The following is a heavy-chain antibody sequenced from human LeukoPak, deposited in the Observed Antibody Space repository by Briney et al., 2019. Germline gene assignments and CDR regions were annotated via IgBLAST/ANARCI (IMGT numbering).Heavy chain of an antibody. CDR1: GFTFSSYA. J-gene: IGHJ4*02. CDR2: ISGGGGTT. Sequence: GGSLRLSCAASGFTFSSYAMSWVRQAPGKGLEWVSAISGGGGTTYYADSVQGRFTISRDNAKNSLYLQMNSLRAEDTAVYYCARVRGGSSWYWGQGTLVTVSS. D-gene: IGHD6-13*01. CDR3: ARVRGGSSWY. V-gene: IGHV3-23*01.